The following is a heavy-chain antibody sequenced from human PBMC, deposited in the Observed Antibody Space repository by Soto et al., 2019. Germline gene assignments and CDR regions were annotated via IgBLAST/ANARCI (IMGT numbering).Heavy chain of an antibody. CDR1: GFTFSNYG. CDR2: MSYDGNNK. D-gene: IGHD2-2*01. Sequence: QVQLVESGGGVVQPGRSLRLSCVASGFTFSNYGMHWVRQAPGKGPEWVTIMSYDGNNKFYADSVKGRFTISRDNSKNTLYLQMDSLRAEDTAVYYCAKDVYCGTTGCLRNIVHYLGQGTLVTVSS. V-gene: IGHV3-30*18. CDR3: AKDVYCGTTGCLRNIVHY. J-gene: IGHJ4*02.